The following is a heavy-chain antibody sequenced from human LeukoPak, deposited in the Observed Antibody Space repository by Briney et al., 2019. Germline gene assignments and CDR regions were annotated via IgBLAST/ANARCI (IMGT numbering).Heavy chain of an antibody. CDR2: IYYNGNT. D-gene: IGHD4-17*01. Sequence: SETLSLTCTVSGGSLSSYYWSWIRQHPGKGLEWIGYIYYNGNTYYNPSLKSRVTISVDTSKNQFSLKLSSVTAADTAVYYCARDKVDYGDRSGFDYWGQGTLVTVSS. CDR3: ARDKVDYGDRSGFDY. V-gene: IGHV4-59*06. J-gene: IGHJ4*02. CDR1: GGSLSSYY.